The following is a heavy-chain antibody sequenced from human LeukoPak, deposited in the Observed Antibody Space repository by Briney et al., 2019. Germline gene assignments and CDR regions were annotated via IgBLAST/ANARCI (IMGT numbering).Heavy chain of an antibody. J-gene: IGHJ5*02. CDR1: GGTFSSYA. Sequence: ASVKVSCKASGGTFSSYAISWVRQAPGQGLEWMGGIIPIFGTANYAQKFQGRVTITEDESTSTAYMELSSLRSEDTAVYYCARDKASTSWFDPWGQGTLVTVSS. CDR2: IIPIFGTA. D-gene: IGHD1/OR15-1a*01. CDR3: ARDKASTSWFDP. V-gene: IGHV1-69*13.